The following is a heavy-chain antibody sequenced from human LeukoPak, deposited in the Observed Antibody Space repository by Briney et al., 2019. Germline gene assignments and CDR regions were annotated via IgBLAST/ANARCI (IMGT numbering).Heavy chain of an antibody. CDR3: ARHQWDPYNWFDP. V-gene: IGHV4-39*01. CDR2: INYSGST. Sequence: PSETLSLTCTVSGGSIIGSTSYWGWIRQPPGKGLDWIGIINYSGSTYYNPSLRSRVTISVDTSKNQFSLKLNSVTASDTAVYYCARHQWDPYNWFDPWGQGTLVTVSS. J-gene: IGHJ5*02. D-gene: IGHD1-26*01. CDR1: GGSIIGSTSY.